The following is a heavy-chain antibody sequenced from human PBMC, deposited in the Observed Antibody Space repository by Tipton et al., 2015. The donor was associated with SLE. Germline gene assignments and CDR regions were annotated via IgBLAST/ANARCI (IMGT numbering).Heavy chain of an antibody. V-gene: IGHV4-61*09. J-gene: IGHJ3*02. Sequence: TLSLTCTVSGGSISSGSYYWSWIRQPAGKGLEWIGYIYTSGRINYNPSLKSRVTISVDTSKNQFSRKLSSLTAADTAVYYCESPAGPLTGAFDAFDSWGQGTMVAVSS. CDR2: IYTSGRI. D-gene: IGHD7-27*01. CDR1: GGSISSGSYY. CDR3: ESPAGPLTGAFDAFDS.